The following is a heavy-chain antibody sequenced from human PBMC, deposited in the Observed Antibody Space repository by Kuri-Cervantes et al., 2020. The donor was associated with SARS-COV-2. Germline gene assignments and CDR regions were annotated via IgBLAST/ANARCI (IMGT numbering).Heavy chain of an antibody. CDR1: GGTFSSYA. Sequence: SVKVSCKASGGTFSSYAISWVRQAPGQGLEWMGGIIPIFGTANYAQKFQGRVTITADGSTSTAYMELSSLRSEDTAVYYCARDPNLIVVVPAAIPGAFDIWGQGTMVTVSS. CDR2: IIPIFGTA. D-gene: IGHD2-2*01. J-gene: IGHJ3*02. V-gene: IGHV1-69*13. CDR3: ARDPNLIVVVPAAIPGAFDI.